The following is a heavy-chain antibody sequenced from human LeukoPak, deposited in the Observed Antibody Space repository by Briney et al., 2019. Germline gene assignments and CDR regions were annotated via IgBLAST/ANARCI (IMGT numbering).Heavy chain of an antibody. CDR1: GYTFTGYY. Sequence: GASVKVSCKASGYTFTGYYMHWVRQAPGQGLEWMGWINPNSGGTNYAQKFQGRVTTTRDTSISTAYMELSRLRSDDTAVYYCARGLDCSSTSCYISEWFDPWGQGTLVTVSS. J-gene: IGHJ5*02. CDR2: INPNSGGT. CDR3: ARGLDCSSTSCYISEWFDP. D-gene: IGHD2-2*02. V-gene: IGHV1-2*02.